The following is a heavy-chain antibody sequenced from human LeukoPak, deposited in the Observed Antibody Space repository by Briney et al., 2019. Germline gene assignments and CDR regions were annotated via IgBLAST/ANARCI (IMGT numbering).Heavy chain of an antibody. CDR2: IYYSGST. Sequence: SETLSLTCTVSGGSISSGGYYWSWIRQHPGKGLEWIGYIYYSGSTYYNPSLKSRVTISVDTSKNQFSLKLSSVTAADTAVYYCARDMTTVTYAFDIWGQGTMVTVSS. V-gene: IGHV4-31*03. D-gene: IGHD4-11*01. CDR1: GGSISSGGYY. J-gene: IGHJ3*02. CDR3: ARDMTTVTYAFDI.